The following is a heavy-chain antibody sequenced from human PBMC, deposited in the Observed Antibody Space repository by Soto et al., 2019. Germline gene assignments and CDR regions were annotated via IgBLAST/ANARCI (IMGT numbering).Heavy chain of an antibody. Sequence: QVQLVESGGGVVQPGRSLRLSCAASGITFSTYGMHWVRQAPGKGLEWVAVISYDGSNKYYADSVKGRFTISRDNSKNTLYLQMNSLRAEDSAVFYCARDPDTYYDYIWGSYPDRWGQGTLVTVSS. V-gene: IGHV3-30*03. CDR1: GITFSTYG. D-gene: IGHD3-16*02. CDR3: ARDPDTYYDYIWGSYPDR. J-gene: IGHJ5*02. CDR2: ISYDGSNK.